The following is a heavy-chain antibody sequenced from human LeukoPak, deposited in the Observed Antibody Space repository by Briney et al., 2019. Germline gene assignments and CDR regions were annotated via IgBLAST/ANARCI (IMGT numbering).Heavy chain of an antibody. CDR2: TYYRSKWHN. V-gene: IGHV6-1*01. CDR1: GDSVSSSSAV. CDR3: AGTTDYSSFLAF. J-gene: IGHJ4*02. Sequence: SQTLSLTCAVSGDSVSSSSAVWNWFRQSPSRGLEWLGRTYYRSKWHNEYAESVKSRISITSDTSKNQFSLQLNSVTPEDTAEYYCAGTTDYSSFLAFWGQGTLVTVSS. D-gene: IGHD4-11*01.